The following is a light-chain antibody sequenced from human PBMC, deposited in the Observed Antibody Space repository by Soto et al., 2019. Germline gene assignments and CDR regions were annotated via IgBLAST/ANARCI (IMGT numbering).Light chain of an antibody. CDR2: DVS. CDR3: CSYAGSPYG. Sequence: QSVLPQPASVSGSPGQSITISCTGTSSDVGGYDYVSWYQQPPRKAPKLIIYDVSDRSSGVPGRFSGSKSGNTASLTISGLQAEDEADYYCCSYAGSPYGCGTGTKVTVL. J-gene: IGLJ1*01. CDR1: SSDVGGYDY. V-gene: IGLV2-14*01.